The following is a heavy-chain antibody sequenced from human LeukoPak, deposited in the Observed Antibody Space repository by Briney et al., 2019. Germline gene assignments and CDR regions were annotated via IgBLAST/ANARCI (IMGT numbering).Heavy chain of an antibody. CDR1: GGSFSGYY. CDR3: AREYSNDAFDI. CDR2: IYYSGST. V-gene: IGHV4-34*01. Sequence: PSETLSLTCAVYGGSFSGYYWSWIRQPPGKGLEWIGSIYYSGSTYYNPSLKSRVTISVDTSKNQFSLKLSSVTAADTAVYYCAREYSNDAFDIWGQGTMVTVSS. D-gene: IGHD6-6*01. J-gene: IGHJ3*02.